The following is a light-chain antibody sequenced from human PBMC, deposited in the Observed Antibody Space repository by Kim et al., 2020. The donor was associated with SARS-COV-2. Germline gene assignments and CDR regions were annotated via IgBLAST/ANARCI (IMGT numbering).Light chain of an antibody. V-gene: IGLV2-14*03. CDR1: SSDVGGYNY. J-gene: IGLJ2*01. CDR3: TSYTSSSTVV. Sequence: QSALTQPASVSGSPGQSITIPCTGTSSDVGGYNYVSWYQQHPGKAPKLMIYDVSNRPSGVSTRFSGSKSGNTASLTISGLQAEDEADYYCTSYTSSSTVVFGGGTQLTVL. CDR2: DVS.